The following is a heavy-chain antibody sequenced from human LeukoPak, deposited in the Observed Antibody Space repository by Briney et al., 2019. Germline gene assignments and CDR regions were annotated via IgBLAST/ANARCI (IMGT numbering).Heavy chain of an antibody. D-gene: IGHD5-24*01. Sequence: TSETLSLICTVSGGSMSTYYWSWIRQPPGKGLEWIGYVYYDGNNDYNPSLKSRVTISIDTSKKQFSLKLTSVTAADTAVYYCARVKDDNNYDRAFDIWGQGTMVTVSS. CDR1: GGSMSTYY. CDR3: ARVKDDNNYDRAFDI. CDR2: VYYDGNN. J-gene: IGHJ3*02. V-gene: IGHV4-59*01.